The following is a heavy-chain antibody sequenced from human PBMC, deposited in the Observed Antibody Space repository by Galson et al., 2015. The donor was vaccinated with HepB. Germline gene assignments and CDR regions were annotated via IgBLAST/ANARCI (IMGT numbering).Heavy chain of an antibody. V-gene: IGHV3-48*02. CDR2: ISSSSATT. J-gene: IGHJ4*02. CDR1: GLTFSTYS. Sequence: SLRLSCAASGLTFSTYSMNWVRQAPGKGLEWVSFISSSSATTYYADSVKGRFTISRDNAKNSLHLQMNSLRDEDTAVYYCASSGMSSPPGYFDYWGQGTLVTVSS. D-gene: IGHD1-14*01. CDR3: ASSGMSSPPGYFDY.